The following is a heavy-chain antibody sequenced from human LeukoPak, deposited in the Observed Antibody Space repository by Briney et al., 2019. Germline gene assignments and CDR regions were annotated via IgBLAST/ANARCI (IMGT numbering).Heavy chain of an antibody. CDR3: ARRYFDPISPKYYYTMDV. V-gene: IGHV3-7*01. D-gene: IGHD3-9*01. J-gene: IGHJ6*02. Sequence: DSVKGRFTISRDNAKKSLYLQMNSLRAEDTAVYYCARRYFDPISPKYYYTMDVWGQGTTVTVSS.